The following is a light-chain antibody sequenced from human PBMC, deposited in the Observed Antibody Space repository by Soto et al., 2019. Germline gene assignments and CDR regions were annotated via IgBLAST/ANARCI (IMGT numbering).Light chain of an antibody. V-gene: IGKV3-20*01. Sequence: EIVLTHSPGTLSLSQLEIATLSFRAIQSVSSSYLAWYQQKPGQAPRLLIYGASSRATGIPDRFGGSGSGTDFTLTISRLEPEDFAVYYCQQYGSSPPFTFGQGTKVDIK. CDR3: QQYGSSPPFT. J-gene: IGKJ1*01. CDR1: QSVSSSY. CDR2: GAS.